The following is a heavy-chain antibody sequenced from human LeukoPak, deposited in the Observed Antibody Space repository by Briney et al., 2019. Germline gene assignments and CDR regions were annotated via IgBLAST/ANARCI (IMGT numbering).Heavy chain of an antibody. J-gene: IGHJ4*02. Sequence: ASVKVSCKASGYTFTSYAMHWVRQAPGQRLEWMGWINAGNGNTKYSQEFQGRVTITRDTSANTAYMELSSLRSEDMAVYYCARGREDGYSYGFGLDYWGQGTLVTVSS. CDR2: INAGNGNT. V-gene: IGHV1-3*03. CDR1: GYTFTSYA. CDR3: ARGREDGYSYGFGLDY. D-gene: IGHD5-18*01.